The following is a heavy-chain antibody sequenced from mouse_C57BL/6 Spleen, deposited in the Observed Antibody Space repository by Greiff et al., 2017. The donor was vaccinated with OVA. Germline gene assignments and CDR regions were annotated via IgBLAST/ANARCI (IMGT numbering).Heavy chain of an antibody. J-gene: IGHJ2*01. CDR3: ARHGDSSAYFDY. CDR2: ISSGGSYT. V-gene: IGHV5-6*01. CDR1: GFTFSSYG. Sequence: EVQRVESGGDLVKPGGSLTLSCAASGFTFSSYGMSWVRQTPDKRLEWVATISSGGSYTYYPDSVKGRFTISRDNAKNTLYLQMSSLKSEDTAMYYCARHGDSSAYFDYWGQGTTLTVSS. D-gene: IGHD3-2*02.